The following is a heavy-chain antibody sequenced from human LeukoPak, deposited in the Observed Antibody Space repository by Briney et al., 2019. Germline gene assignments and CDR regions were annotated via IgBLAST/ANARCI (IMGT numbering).Heavy chain of an antibody. CDR3: AVGDYDFDF. V-gene: IGHV4-39*07. CDR1: GGPISSSPYY. Sequence: SETLSLTCSVSGGPISSSPYYWGWIPQPPGKALEYIGSIYYIENTYYNPSLKSRVTISLDTSKNQFSLKLSAVTAADTAVYYCAVGDYDFDFWGQGTLVTVSS. D-gene: IGHD4-17*01. J-gene: IGHJ4*02. CDR2: IYYIENT.